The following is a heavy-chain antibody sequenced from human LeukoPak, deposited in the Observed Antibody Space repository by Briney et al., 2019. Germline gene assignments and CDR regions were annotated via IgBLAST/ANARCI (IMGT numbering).Heavy chain of an antibody. CDR3: ARWGAYGGYDY. V-gene: IGHV3-74*01. J-gene: IGHJ4*02. CDR2: ISGDGSSP. D-gene: IGHD4-17*01. CDR1: GFTFTNYW. Sequence: GGSLRLSCAASGFTFTNYWMHWVRLAPAKGLEWVSRISGDGSSPSYADSAKGRFTISRDNAKNTLYLQMNSLRAEDTAVYYCARWGAYGGYDYWGQGSLVTVSS.